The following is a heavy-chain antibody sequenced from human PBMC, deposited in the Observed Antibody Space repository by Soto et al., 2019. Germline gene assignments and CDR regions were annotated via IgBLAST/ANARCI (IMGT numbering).Heavy chain of an antibody. J-gene: IGHJ6*02. CDR2: IIPIFGTA. CDR1: GGTFSSYA. Sequence: ASVKVSCKASGGTFSSYAISWVRQAPGQGLEWMGGIIPIFGTANYAQKFQGRVTITADESTSTASMELSSLRSEDTAVYYCARGHRPSLGDYQLGEAYYYYGMDVWGQGTTVTVSS. D-gene: IGHD4-17*01. CDR3: ARGHRPSLGDYQLGEAYYYYGMDV. V-gene: IGHV1-69*13.